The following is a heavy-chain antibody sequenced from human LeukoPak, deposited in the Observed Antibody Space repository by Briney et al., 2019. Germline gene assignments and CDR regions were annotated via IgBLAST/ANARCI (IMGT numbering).Heavy chain of an antibody. CDR1: AFTFSSYW. V-gene: IGHV3-7*01. J-gene: IGHJ4*02. CDR3: ARDQGWNYDY. Sequence: GGSLRLSCAASAFTFSSYWMSWVRQAPGKGPEWVANIKQDGSEKYYVDSVKGRFTISRDNAKNSLYLQMNSLRAEDTAVYYCARDQGWNYDYWGQGTLVTVSS. CDR2: IKQDGSEK. D-gene: IGHD1-7*01.